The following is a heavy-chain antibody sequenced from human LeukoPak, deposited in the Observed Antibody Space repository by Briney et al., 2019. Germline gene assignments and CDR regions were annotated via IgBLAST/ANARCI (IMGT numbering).Heavy chain of an antibody. J-gene: IGHJ5*02. V-gene: IGHV3-74*03. D-gene: IGHD3-22*01. CDR2: INTDGSST. CDR3: ARSDYYGSSGYYYGS. CDR1: GFTFKNYW. Sequence: GGSLRLSCVVSGFTFKNYWMHWVRQAPEMGLMWVSRINTDGSSTTYADSVKGRFTVSRDNAKNTLHLQMNSLRAEDTAVYFCARSDYYGSSGYYYGSWGQGALVTVSS.